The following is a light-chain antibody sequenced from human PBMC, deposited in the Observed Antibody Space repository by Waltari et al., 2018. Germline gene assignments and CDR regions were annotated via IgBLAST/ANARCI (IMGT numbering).Light chain of an antibody. CDR3: SSFTTSSTQV. V-gene: IGLV2-14*01. CDR2: EVS. J-gene: IGLJ1*01. CDR1: SSDVGAYDY. Sequence: QSALTQPASLSGSPGHSITISCTGTSSDVGAYDYVSWYQQYPGKAPKLMIFEVSNRPSGASIRFSGSKSGNTASLTISGLLPEDEADYYCSSFTTSSTQVFGTGTKVTVL.